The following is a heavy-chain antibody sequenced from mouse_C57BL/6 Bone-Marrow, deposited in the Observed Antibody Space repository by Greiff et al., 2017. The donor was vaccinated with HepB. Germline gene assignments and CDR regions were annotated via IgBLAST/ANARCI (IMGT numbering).Heavy chain of an antibody. CDR3: ARDYDGYSYAMDY. J-gene: IGHJ4*01. V-gene: IGHV5-17*01. D-gene: IGHD2-3*01. CDR1: GFTFSDYG. Sequence: EVKLMESGGGLVKPGGSLKLSCAASGFTFSDYGMHWVRQAPEKGLEWVAYISSGSSTIYYADTVKGRFTISRDNAKNTLFLQMTSLRSEDTAMYYFARDYDGYSYAMDYWGQGTSVTVSS. CDR2: ISSGSSTI.